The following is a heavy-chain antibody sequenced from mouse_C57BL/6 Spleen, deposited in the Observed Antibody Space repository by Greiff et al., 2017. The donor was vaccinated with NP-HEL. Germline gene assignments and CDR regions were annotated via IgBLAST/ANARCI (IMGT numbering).Heavy chain of an antibody. V-gene: IGHV3-6*01. Sequence: EVQLQESGPGLVKPSQSLSLTCSVTGYSITSGYYWNWIRQFPGNKLEWMGYISYDGSNNYNPSLKNRISITRDTSKNQFFLKLNSVTTEDTATYYCARYHYDYDAVDYWGQGTTLTVSS. CDR3: ARYHYDYDAVDY. J-gene: IGHJ2*01. D-gene: IGHD2-4*01. CDR2: ISYDGSN. CDR1: GYSITSGYY.